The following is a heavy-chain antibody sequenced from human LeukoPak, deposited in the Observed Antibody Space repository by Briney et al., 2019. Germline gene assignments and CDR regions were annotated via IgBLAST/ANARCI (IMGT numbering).Heavy chain of an antibody. CDR3: VSHGSRSYYISDFDY. V-gene: IGHV3-53*01. D-gene: IGHD3-10*01. J-gene: IGHJ4*02. CDR1: GFTVSSNY. Sequence: GGSLRLSCAASGFTVSSNYMSWVRQAPGKGLEWVSVIYSGGSTYYADSVKGRFTISRDNSKNTLYLQINSLRAEDTAVYYCVSHGSRSYYISDFDYWGQGTLVTVSS. CDR2: IYSGGST.